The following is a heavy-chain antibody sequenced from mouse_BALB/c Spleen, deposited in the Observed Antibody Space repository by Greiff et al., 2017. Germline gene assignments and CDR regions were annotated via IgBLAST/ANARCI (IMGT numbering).Heavy chain of an antibody. J-gene: IGHJ3*01. CDR2: ISSGGSYT. CDR3: ARNWDARFAY. CDR1: GFTFSSYA. Sequence: EVNLVESGGGLVKPGGSLKLSCAASGFTFSSYAMSWVRQSPEKRLEWVAEISSGGSYTYYPDTVTGRFTISRDNAKNTLYLEMSSLRSEDTAMYYCARNWDARFAYWGQGTLVTVSA. V-gene: IGHV5-9-4*01. D-gene: IGHD4-1*01.